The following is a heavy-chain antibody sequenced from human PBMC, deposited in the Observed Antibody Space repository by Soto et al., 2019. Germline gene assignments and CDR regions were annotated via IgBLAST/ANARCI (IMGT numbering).Heavy chain of an antibody. CDR1: GFTFDDYA. CDR3: AKEPPQFWNISTGYFDY. J-gene: IGHJ4*03. V-gene: IGHV3-23*01. D-gene: IGHD3-9*01. CDR2: ISGSGGST. Sequence: GGSLRLSCAASGFTFDDYAMHWVRQAPGKGLEWVSAISGSGGSTYYADSVKGRFTISRDNSKNTLYLQMNSLRAEDTAVYYCAKEPPQFWNISTGYFDYWGKGTTVTVSS.